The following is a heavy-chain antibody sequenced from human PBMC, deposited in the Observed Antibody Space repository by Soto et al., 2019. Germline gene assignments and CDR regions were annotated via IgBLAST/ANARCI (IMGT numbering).Heavy chain of an antibody. V-gene: IGHV1-8*01. CDR1: GYTFTSYD. D-gene: IGHD6-19*01. CDR2: MNPNSGNT. J-gene: IGHJ4*02. CDR3: ARVRIAVAGPYFDY. Sequence: QVQLVQSGAEVKKPGASVKVSCKASGYTFTSYDINWVRQATGQGLEWMGWMNPNSGNTGYAQKFQGRVTMTRNTSISTAYMELSSLRSEDTAVYYCARVRIAVAGPYFDYWGQGTLVTVSS.